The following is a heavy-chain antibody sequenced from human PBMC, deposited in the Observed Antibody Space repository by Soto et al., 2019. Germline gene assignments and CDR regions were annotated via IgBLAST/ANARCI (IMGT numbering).Heavy chain of an antibody. CDR2: ISAYNGNT. D-gene: IGHD1-26*01. CDR1: GYTFTSYG. V-gene: IGHV1-18*01. Sequence: QVQLVQSGAEVKNPGASVKVSCKASGYTFTSYGISWVRQAPGQGLEWMGWISAYNGNTNYAQKLQGRVTMTTDTSTSTAYMELRSLRSDDTAVYYCARVHRLRYSGSRGGPYYFDYWGQGTLVTVSS. J-gene: IGHJ4*02. CDR3: ARVHRLRYSGSRGGPYYFDY.